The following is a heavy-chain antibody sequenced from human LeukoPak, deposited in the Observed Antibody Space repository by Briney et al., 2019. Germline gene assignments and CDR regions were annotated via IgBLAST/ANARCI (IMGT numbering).Heavy chain of an antibody. CDR3: AKDFRAKYGSGAYGWFDP. J-gene: IGHJ5*02. D-gene: IGHD3-10*01. V-gene: IGHV3-7*03. CDR1: GFTFSSYW. CDR2: IKKDGSEK. Sequence: GGSLRLSCAASGFTFSSYWMSWVRQAPGKGLEWVANIKKDGSEKYYMDSVKGRFTISRDNAKKSLYLQMNSLGAEDTALYYCAKDFRAKYGSGAYGWFDPWGQGTLVTVSS.